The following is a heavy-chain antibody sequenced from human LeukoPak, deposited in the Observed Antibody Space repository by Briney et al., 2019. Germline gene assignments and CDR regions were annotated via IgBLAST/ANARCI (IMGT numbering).Heavy chain of an antibody. D-gene: IGHD1-14*01. CDR3: AREEGAPDDAFDI. CDR2: IIPILGIA. J-gene: IGHJ3*02. CDR1: GGTFSSYA. Sequence: SVKVSCKASGGTFSSYAISWVRQAPGQGLEWMGRIIPILGIANYAQKFQGRVTKTADKSTSTAYMELSSLRSEETAVYYCAREEGAPDDAFDIWGQGTMVTVSS. V-gene: IGHV1-69*04.